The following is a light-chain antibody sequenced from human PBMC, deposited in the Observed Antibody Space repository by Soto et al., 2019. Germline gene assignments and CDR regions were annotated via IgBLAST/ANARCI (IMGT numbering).Light chain of an antibody. Sequence: DIQMTQSPSTLSASVGDRVTITCRASQSISSWLAWYQEKPGKAPKLLIYKAPSLESGVPSRFSGSGSGTEFSLTISSLQPDGFATYYCQQYNSYWTLGQGTKVESK. J-gene: IGKJ1*01. CDR2: KAP. CDR1: QSISSW. V-gene: IGKV1-5*03. CDR3: QQYNSYWT.